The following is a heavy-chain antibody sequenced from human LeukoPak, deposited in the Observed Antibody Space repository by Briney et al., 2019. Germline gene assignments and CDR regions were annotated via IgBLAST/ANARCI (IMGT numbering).Heavy chain of an antibody. CDR2: ISGSGGST. D-gene: IGHD6-13*01. J-gene: IGHJ3*02. Sequence: GGTLRLSCAASGFTFSNYAMSWVRQAPGKGLEWVSGISGSGGSTYYADSVKGRFTISGDNSKNTLYLQMNSLRAEDTAVYYCAKGSSSCYFAFDIWGQGTMVTVSS. CDR1: GFTFSNYA. V-gene: IGHV3-23*01. CDR3: AKGSSSCYFAFDI.